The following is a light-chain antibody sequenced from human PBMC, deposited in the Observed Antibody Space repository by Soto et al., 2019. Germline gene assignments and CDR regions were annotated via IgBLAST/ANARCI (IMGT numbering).Light chain of an antibody. Sequence: IQLTQSPSSVSASVGDRVTITCRASQDISTHLAWYQQNPGRAPKLLIYLASTLHTGVPARFSGSGSGTDFTLTISSLQPEDFATYYCQQLDSDPPWTFGQGTRVEIK. V-gene: IGKV1-9*01. CDR2: LAS. J-gene: IGKJ1*01. CDR3: QQLDSDPPWT. CDR1: QDISTH.